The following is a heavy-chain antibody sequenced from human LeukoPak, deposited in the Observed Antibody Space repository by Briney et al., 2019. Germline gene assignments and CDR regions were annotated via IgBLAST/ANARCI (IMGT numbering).Heavy chain of an antibody. CDR1: GGTFSSYA. CDR2: IIPIFGTA. J-gene: IGHJ6*02. D-gene: IGHD3-3*01. CDR3: ARGSRITIFGVVIFHYYGMDV. V-gene: IGHV1-69*13. Sequence: GASVKVSCKASGGTFSSYAISWVRQAPGQGLEWMGGIIPIFGTANYAQKFQGRVTITADESTSTAYMELSSLRSEDTAVYYCARGSRITIFGVVIFHYYGMDVWGQGTTVTVSS.